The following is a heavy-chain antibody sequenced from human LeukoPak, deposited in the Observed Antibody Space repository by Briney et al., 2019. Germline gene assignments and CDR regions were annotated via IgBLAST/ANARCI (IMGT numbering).Heavy chain of an antibody. CDR1: GGSISTYY. V-gene: IGHV4-59*08. Sequence: SETLSLTCTVSGGSISTYYWSWIRQPPGKGLEWIGYIYNRGYTNYNPSLKSRITMSIDASKKQFSLKLRSVTAADTAVYYCARFDGSYGDCWGQGALVIVSS. D-gene: IGHD3-16*01. J-gene: IGHJ4*02. CDR2: IYNRGYT. CDR3: ARFDGSYGDC.